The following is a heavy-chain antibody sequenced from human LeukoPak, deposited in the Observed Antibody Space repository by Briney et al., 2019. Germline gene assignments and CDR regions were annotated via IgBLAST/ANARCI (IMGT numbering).Heavy chain of an antibody. V-gene: IGHV3-53*05. J-gene: IGHJ4*02. Sequence: GGSLRLSCAASGFTVSSDYMSWVRQAPGKGLEWVSIIYHDGSIYYADSVKGRFTISRDNSKNTLYLQMNSLRAEDTAVYYCAKDRSYYYGSGTYFDYWGQGTLVTVSS. CDR3: AKDRSYYYGSGTYFDY. CDR1: GFTVSSDY. CDR2: IYHDGSI. D-gene: IGHD3-10*01.